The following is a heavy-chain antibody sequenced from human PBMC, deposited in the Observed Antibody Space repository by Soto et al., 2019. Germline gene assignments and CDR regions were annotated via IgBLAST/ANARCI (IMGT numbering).Heavy chain of an antibody. D-gene: IGHD5-18*01. CDR2: INSDGSST. V-gene: IGHV3-74*01. CDR1: GFTFSSYW. Sequence: EVQLVESGGGLVQPGGSLRLSCAASGFTFSSYWMHWVRQAPGKGLVWVSRINSDGSSTSYADSVKGRFTISRDNAKNTLYLQMNSLRAEDTAVYYCASDLVDTAMGTETDYWGQGTLVTVSS. J-gene: IGHJ4*02. CDR3: ASDLVDTAMGTETDY.